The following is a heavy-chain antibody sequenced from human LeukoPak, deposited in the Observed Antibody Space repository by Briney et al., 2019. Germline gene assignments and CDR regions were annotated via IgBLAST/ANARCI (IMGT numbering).Heavy chain of an antibody. Sequence: GSLRLSCAASGFTFSSYSMNWIRQPPGKGLEWIGNIYYSGITYYNPSLKSRVTISVDTSKSQFSLKLSSVTAADTAVYYCARDTHMDVWGKGTTVTVSS. CDR2: IYYSGIT. CDR3: ARDTHMDV. V-gene: IGHV4-59*12. J-gene: IGHJ6*03. CDR1: GFTFSSYS.